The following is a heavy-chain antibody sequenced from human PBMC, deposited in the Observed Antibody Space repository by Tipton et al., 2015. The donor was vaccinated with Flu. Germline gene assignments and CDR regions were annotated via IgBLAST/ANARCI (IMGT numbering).Heavy chain of an antibody. CDR1: GGSFSTSTDY. CDR2: IYDSGTT. D-gene: IGHD3-3*01. V-gene: IGHV4-39*01. CDR3: ARWTSALEAFDI. Sequence: TLSLTCAVYGGSFSTSTDYGGWIRQSPGKGLEYIASIYDSGTTYYNPSLKSRVTISIDTSRNQFSLRLSSVTAADTAVYYCARWTSALEAFDIWGRGTMVTVSS. J-gene: IGHJ3*02.